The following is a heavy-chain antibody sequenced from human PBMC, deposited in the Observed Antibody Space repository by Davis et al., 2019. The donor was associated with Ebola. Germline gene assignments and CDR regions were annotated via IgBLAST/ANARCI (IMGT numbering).Heavy chain of an antibody. CDR1: GFTFSSYA. D-gene: IGHD1-26*01. V-gene: IGHV3-23*01. J-gene: IGHJ4*02. Sequence: GESLKISCAASGFTFSSYAMSWVRQAPGKGLEWVSGISSSGDKIYYADSVKGRFTISRDNSKNTLYLQMNSLRPEDTAVYYCAKGEWEIPSIFDYWGQGTLVTVSS. CDR2: ISSSGDKI. CDR3: AKGEWEIPSIFDY.